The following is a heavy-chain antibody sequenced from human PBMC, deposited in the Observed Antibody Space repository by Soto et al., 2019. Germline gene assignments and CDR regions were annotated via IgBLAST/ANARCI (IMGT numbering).Heavy chain of an antibody. V-gene: IGHV3-48*01. CDR1: GFTFSSYS. Sequence: EVQLVESGGGLVQPGGSLGLSCAASGFTFSSYSMNWVRQAPGKGLEWVSYISRSSSTIYYADSVKGRFTISRDNAKNSLYLQMNSLRAEDTAVYYCARADSGYAHGYYYYGMDVWGQGTTVTVSS. CDR2: ISRSSSTI. D-gene: IGHD5-12*01. J-gene: IGHJ6*02. CDR3: ARADSGYAHGYYYYGMDV.